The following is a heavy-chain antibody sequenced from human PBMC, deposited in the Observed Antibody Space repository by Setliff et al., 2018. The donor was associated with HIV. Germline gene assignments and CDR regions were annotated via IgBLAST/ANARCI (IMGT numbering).Heavy chain of an antibody. V-gene: IGHV4-59*01. J-gene: IGHJ6*02. Sequence: SETLSLTCTVSGDSISGYYWSWVRQPPGKGLEWIGYVYYSGSTNYNPSLKSRVTLSFDTSKNNFSLNLNSVTATDTALYYCAKELEEGLWVGDHYFYYGMDVWGQGTMVTVSS. CDR3: AKELEEGLWVGDHYFYYGMDV. CDR1: GDSISGYY. D-gene: IGHD3-10*01. CDR2: VYYSGST.